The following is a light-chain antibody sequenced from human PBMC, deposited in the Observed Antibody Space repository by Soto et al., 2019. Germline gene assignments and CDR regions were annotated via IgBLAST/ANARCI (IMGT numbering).Light chain of an antibody. Sequence: DIVMTQSPLSLPVTPGEPASISCRSSQSLLHSNGYNYLDWYLQKPGQSPQLLIYLGSNRSSGVPDRLSGSGSGTDFTLKISRVEAEDVGVYYCMQALQPPPFGGGTQVEIK. CDR3: MQALQPPP. CDR2: LGS. J-gene: IGKJ4*01. V-gene: IGKV2-28*01. CDR1: QSLLHSNGYNY.